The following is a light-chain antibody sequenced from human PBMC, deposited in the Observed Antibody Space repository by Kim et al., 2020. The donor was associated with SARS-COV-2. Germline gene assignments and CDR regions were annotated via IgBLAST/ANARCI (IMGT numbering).Light chain of an antibody. V-gene: IGLV3-1*01. CDR3: QAWDSSPVV. CDR2: QDT. CDR1: ELDNKY. Sequence: SYELTKPPSVSVSPGQTASITCSGDELDNKYACWYQQKPGQSPVLVIYQDTKRPSGIPERFSGSNSGNTATLTISGTQAMDEADYYCQAWDSSPVVFGGGTQLTVL. J-gene: IGLJ2*01.